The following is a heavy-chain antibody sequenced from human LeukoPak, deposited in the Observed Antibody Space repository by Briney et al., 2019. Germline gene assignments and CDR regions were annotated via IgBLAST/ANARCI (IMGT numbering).Heavy chain of an antibody. CDR1: GFTFSSYG. Sequence: GGSLRLSCAASGFTFSSYGMHWVRQAPGKGLEWVAVISYDGSNKYYADSVKGRFTISRNNSKNTLYLQMNSLRAEDTAVYYCAKSQKRSTYYYDSSADGGVDYWGQGTLVTVSS. CDR3: AKSQKRSTYYYDSSADGGVDY. J-gene: IGHJ4*02. CDR2: ISYDGSNK. D-gene: IGHD3-22*01. V-gene: IGHV3-30*18.